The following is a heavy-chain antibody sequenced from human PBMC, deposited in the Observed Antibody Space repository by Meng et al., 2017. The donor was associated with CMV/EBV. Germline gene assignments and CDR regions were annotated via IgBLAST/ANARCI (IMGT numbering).Heavy chain of an antibody. D-gene: IGHD5-18*01. CDR3: AKDGGEGGQLWLPSYYYYGMDV. Sequence: GGSLRLSCAASGFTVSSNYMSWVRQAPGKGLEWVSVIYSGGSTYYADSVKGRFTISRDNSKNTLYLQMNSLRAEDTAVYYCAKDGGEGGQLWLPSYYYYGMDVWGQGTTVTVSS. CDR1: GFTVSSNY. J-gene: IGHJ6*02. V-gene: IGHV3-53*05. CDR2: IYSGGST.